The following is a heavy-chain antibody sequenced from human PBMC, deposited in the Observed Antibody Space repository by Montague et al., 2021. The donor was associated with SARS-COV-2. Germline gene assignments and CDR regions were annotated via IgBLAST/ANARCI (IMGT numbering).Heavy chain of an antibody. CDR3: AREDRWNWFDP. CDR2: IYASGST. D-gene: IGHD5-24*01. CDR1: GGSISTHF. V-gene: IGHV4-4*07. Sequence: SETLSLTCTVSGGSISTHFWNWIRQPAGKGLEWIGRIYASGSTHYNPSLRSRLTMSVDTSKNQFSLRLTSVTAADTAVYFCAREDRWNWFDPWGQGVLVTVSS. J-gene: IGHJ5*02.